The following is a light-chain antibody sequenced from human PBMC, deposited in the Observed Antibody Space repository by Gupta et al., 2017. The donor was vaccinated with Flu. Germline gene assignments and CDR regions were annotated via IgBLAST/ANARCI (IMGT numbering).Light chain of an antibody. CDR2: AAS. CDR3: QETDSIPRT. J-gene: IGKJ1*01. Sequence: PSSLSASVGDRVTITCRASQSISNYLNWYQQKPGKAPKLLIFAASSLESGVPSRFSGSGSGTDFTLTISRLQPEDFATYYCQETDSIPRTFGQGTKVEIK. V-gene: IGKV1-39*01. CDR1: QSISNY.